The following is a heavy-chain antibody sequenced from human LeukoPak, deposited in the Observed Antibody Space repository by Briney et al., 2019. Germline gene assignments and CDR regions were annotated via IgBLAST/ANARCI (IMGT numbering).Heavy chain of an antibody. V-gene: IGHV4-59*01. CDR2: IFHNGNT. Sequence: SETLSLTCTVYDGSLSPYYWSWIRQSPGKGLEWIAYIFHNGNTKYNPSLWSRVTISIDTSRNQVFLNLNSVTAADTAVYYCARGGYYYLDVWGKGTTVTVSS. J-gene: IGHJ6*03. CDR1: DGSLSPYY. CDR3: ARGGYYYLDV.